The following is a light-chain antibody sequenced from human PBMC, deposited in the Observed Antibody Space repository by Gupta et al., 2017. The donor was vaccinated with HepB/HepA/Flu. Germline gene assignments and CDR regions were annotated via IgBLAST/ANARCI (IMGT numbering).Light chain of an antibody. J-gene: IGKJ2*01. CDR3: QQYNSYSYT. V-gene: IGKV1-5*03. Sequence: DIQMTPSPSTLSASVGDRVTITCRASQSVNTWLAWYQQKPGKAPKLLIYRASSLKSAVPSRFSGSGSGTEFTLTISSLQPDDFATYYCQQYNSYSYTFGQGTKLEIK. CDR1: QSVNTW. CDR2: RAS.